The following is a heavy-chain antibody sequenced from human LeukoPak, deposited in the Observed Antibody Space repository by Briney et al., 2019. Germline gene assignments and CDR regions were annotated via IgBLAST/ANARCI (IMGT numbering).Heavy chain of an antibody. CDR3: ARGGAAAGMVHYYFDY. J-gene: IGHJ4*02. Sequence: ASVKVSCKASGYTFTGYYMHWVRQAPGQGLEWMGWINPNSGGTNYAQKFQGWVTMTRDTSISTAYMELSRLRSDDTAVYYCARGGAAAGMVHYYFDYWGQGTLVTVSS. CDR1: GYTFTGYY. CDR2: INPNSGGT. D-gene: IGHD6-13*01. V-gene: IGHV1-2*04.